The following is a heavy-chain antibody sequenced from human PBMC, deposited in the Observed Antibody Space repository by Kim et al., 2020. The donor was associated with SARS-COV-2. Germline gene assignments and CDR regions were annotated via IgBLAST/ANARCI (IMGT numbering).Heavy chain of an antibody. V-gene: IGHV1-3*01. D-gene: IGHD4-17*01. J-gene: IGHJ4*02. CDR3: ARSVTTDYYFDN. Sequence: KDSQNVQGRVTITRDTSATTAYMDLFSLRSEDTAVYYCARSVTTDYYFDNWGQGTLVTVSS.